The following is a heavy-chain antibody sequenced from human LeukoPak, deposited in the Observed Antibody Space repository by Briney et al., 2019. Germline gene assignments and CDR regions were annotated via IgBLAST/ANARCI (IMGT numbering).Heavy chain of an antibody. CDR3: ARVRIAAAFDP. CDR1: EFTFSTSA. Sequence: GGSLRLSCAASEFTFSTSAMSWVRQAPGKGLEWVSVIYSGGSTYYADSVKGRFTISRDNSKNTLYLQMNSLRAEDTAVYYCARVRIAAAFDPWGQGTLVTVSS. J-gene: IGHJ5*02. V-gene: IGHV3-66*01. D-gene: IGHD6-13*01. CDR2: IYSGGST.